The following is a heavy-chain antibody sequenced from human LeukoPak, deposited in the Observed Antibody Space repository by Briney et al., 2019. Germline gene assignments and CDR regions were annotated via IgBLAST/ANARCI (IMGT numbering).Heavy chain of an antibody. CDR3: TTLVGATRGFDY. CDR2: IKSKTDGGIT. Sequence: GGSLRLSCAASGFTFSNAWMSWVRQAPGKGLEWVGRIKSKTDGGITDYAAPVKGRFTISRDDSKNTLYLQMNSLKTEDTAVYYCTTLVGATRGFDYWGQGTLVTVSS. V-gene: IGHV3-15*01. CDR1: GFTFSNAW. D-gene: IGHD1-26*01. J-gene: IGHJ4*02.